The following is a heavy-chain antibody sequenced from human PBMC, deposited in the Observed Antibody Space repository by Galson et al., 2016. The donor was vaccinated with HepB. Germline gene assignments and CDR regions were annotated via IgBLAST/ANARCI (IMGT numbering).Heavy chain of an antibody. V-gene: IGHV3-23*01. CDR2: ISGSGGST. Sequence: SLRLSCAASGFTFRSYAMTWVRQAPGKGLEWVSTISGSGGSTNHADSVKGRFTISSDNSKNTVYLQMNSLRAEDTAVYYCAKFASGTYYLDSFDDWGPGTMVTVSS. CDR1: GFTFRSYA. CDR3: AKFASGTYYLDSFDD. D-gene: IGHD3-10*01. J-gene: IGHJ4*02.